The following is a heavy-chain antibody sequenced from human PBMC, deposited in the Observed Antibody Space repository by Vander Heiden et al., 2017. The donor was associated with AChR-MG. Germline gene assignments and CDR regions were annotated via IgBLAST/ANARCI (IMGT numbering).Heavy chain of an antibody. CDR1: GYTFTSYA. Sequence: QVQLVQSGAEVKKPGASVKVSCKASGYTFTSYAMHWVRQAPGQRLEWMGWINAGNGNTKYSQKFQGRVTITRDTSASTAYMELSSLRSEDTAVYYCARDGAKFYNWFDPWGQGTRVTVSS. J-gene: IGHJ5*02. D-gene: IGHD2-15*01. V-gene: IGHV1-3*01. CDR3: ARDGAKFYNWFDP. CDR2: INAGNGNT.